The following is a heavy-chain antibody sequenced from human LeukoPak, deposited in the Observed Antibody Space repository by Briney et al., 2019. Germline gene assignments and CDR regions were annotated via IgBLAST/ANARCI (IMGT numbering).Heavy chain of an antibody. CDR3: ARSSTIFGVVIMNY. V-gene: IGHV1-8*01. CDR2: MNPNSGNT. D-gene: IGHD3-3*01. J-gene: IGHJ4*02. CDR1: GYTFTSYD. Sequence: ASVKVSCKASGYTFTSYDINWVRQATGQGLEWMGWMNPNSGNTGYAQKFQGRVTMTRNTSISTAYMELSSLRSEDTAVYYCARSSTIFGVVIMNYWGQGTLVTVSP.